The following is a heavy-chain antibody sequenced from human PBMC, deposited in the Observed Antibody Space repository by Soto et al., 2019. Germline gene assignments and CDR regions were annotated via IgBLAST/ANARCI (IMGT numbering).Heavy chain of an antibody. CDR2: INAGNGNT. Sequence: ASVKVSCKASGYTFTSYAMHWVRQAPGQRLEWMGWINAGNGNTKYSQKFQGRVTITRDTSASTAYMELSSLRSEDTAVYYCAVLGYYDSSGYPMAFDILGQGTMVTVSS. V-gene: IGHV1-3*01. J-gene: IGHJ3*02. CDR1: GYTFTSYA. D-gene: IGHD3-22*01. CDR3: AVLGYYDSSGYPMAFDI.